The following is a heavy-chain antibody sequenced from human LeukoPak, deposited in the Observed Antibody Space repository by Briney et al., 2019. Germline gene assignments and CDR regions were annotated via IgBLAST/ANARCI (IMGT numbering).Heavy chain of an antibody. CDR1: GFSFSSFS. J-gene: IGHJ4*02. CDR2: ISGSGT. D-gene: IGHD5-24*01. CDR3: AKDHGDSLFDV. V-gene: IGHV3-23*01. Sequence: GGSLRLSCVASGFSFSSFSMNWVRQAPGEGLEWVATISGSGTYYLDSVKGRFTISRDDSKSTLYLQMNSLRADDTALYYCAKDHGDSLFDVWGQGTLVTVSS.